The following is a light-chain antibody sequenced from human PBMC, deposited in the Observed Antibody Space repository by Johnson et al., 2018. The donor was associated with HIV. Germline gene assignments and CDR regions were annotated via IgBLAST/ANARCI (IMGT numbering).Light chain of an antibody. CDR2: DNN. V-gene: IGLV1-51*01. Sequence: QSVLTQPPSVSAAPGQKVTISCSVSSSNIGRNYVSWYQQLPGTAPKLLIFDNNKRPSGIPDRFSASKSGTSATLGITGLQTGDEPDYYCGTWDSSLSAYVFGTGTKVTVL. J-gene: IGLJ1*01. CDR1: SSNIGRNY. CDR3: GTWDSSLSAYV.